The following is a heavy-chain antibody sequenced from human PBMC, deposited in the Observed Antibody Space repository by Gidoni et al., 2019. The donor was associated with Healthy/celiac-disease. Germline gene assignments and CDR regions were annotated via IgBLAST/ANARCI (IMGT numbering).Heavy chain of an antibody. J-gene: IGHJ5*02. Sequence: QITLKESGPTLVKPTQTLTLTCTFSGFSLSTTGVGVGWIRQPPGKALEWLALIHWDDDKRYSPSLKSRLTITKDTSKNQVVLTMTNMDPVDTATYYCARERGGVELGYGDYWFDPWGQGTLVTVSS. D-gene: IGHD4-17*01. CDR1: GFSLSTTGVG. CDR2: IHWDDDK. V-gene: IGHV2-5*02. CDR3: ARERGGVELGYGDYWFDP.